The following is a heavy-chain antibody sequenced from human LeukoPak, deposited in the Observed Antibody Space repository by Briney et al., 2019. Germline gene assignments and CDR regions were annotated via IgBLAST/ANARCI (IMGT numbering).Heavy chain of an antibody. Sequence: PSETLSLTCAVYGGSFSNYYWSWIRQPPGKGLEWIGEINHSGSTNYNPSLKSRVTISVDTSKNQISLRLNSVTAADTAVYYCGRDSRGPDSWGQGTLVTVSS. D-gene: IGHD3-22*01. CDR2: INHSGST. J-gene: IGHJ4*02. CDR3: GRDSRGPDS. V-gene: IGHV4-34*01. CDR1: GGSFSNYY.